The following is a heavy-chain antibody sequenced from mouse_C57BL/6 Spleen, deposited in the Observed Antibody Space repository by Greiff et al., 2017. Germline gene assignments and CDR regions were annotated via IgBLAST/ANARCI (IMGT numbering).Heavy chain of an antibody. CDR1: GFTFSDYG. V-gene: IGHV5-17*01. J-gene: IGHJ2*01. D-gene: IGHD2-2*01. Sequence: EVMLVESGGGLVKPGGSLKLSCAASGFTFSDYGMHWVRQAPEKGLEWVAYISSGSSTIYYADTVKGRFTISRDNAKNTLFLQMTSLRSEDTAMYYCAREVGYDFYFDYWGQGTTLTVSS. CDR3: AREVGYDFYFDY. CDR2: ISSGSSTI.